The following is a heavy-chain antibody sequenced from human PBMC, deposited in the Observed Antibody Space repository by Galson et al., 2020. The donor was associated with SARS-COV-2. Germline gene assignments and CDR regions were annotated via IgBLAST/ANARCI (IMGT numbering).Heavy chain of an antibody. CDR1: GFTFSSYA. CDR3: AKGITYQQLVGDWFDP. Sequence: GESLKISCAASGFTFSSYAMSWVRQAPGKGLEWVAAISGSGGSTYYADSVKGRFTISRDNSKNTLYLQMNSLRAEDTAVYYCAKGITYQQLVGDWFDPWGQGTLVTVSS. D-gene: IGHD6-13*01. V-gene: IGHV3-23*01. J-gene: IGHJ5*02. CDR2: ISGSGGST.